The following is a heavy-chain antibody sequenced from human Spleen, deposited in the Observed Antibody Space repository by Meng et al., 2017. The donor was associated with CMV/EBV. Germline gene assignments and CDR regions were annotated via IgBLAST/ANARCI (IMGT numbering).Heavy chain of an antibody. CDR2: ISVDGSDK. V-gene: IGHV3-30*04. D-gene: IGHD2-21*01. Sequence: GGSLRLSCAASGFTFSSHAMHWVRQAPGKGLEWVALISVDGSDKYYTDSVNGRFTISRDNSKNTVYLQMDSLRAEDTAVYYCARSLVYCVSDFWGPGSLVTVSS. J-gene: IGHJ4*02. CDR3: ARSLVYCVSDF. CDR1: GFTFSSHA.